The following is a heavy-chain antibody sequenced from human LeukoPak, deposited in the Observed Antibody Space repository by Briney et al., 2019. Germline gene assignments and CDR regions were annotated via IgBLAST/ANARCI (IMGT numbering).Heavy chain of an antibody. V-gene: IGHV4-39*07. Sequence: SETLSLTCTVSGGSISSSSYYWGWIRQPPGKGLEWIGSIYYSGSTYYYPSLKSRVTISVDTSKNQFSLKLSSVTAADTAVYYCATLALPPPLDGAFDIWGQGTMVAVSS. CDR2: IYYSGST. D-gene: IGHD1-1*01. CDR1: GGSISSSSYY. J-gene: IGHJ3*02. CDR3: ATLALPPPLDGAFDI.